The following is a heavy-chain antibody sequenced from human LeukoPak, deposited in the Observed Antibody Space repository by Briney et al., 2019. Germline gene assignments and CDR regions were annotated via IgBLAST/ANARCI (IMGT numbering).Heavy chain of an antibody. J-gene: IGHJ3*02. V-gene: IGHV3-20*01. CDR3: ARPHWRAGDAFDI. CDR2: INWNGGRT. D-gene: IGHD1-1*01. Sequence: GGSLRLSCAASGFTFDDYDMSWVRQAPGKGLEWVSAINWNGGRTGYADSVKGRFIISRDNGKSSLYLQMNSLRAEDTALYHCARPHWRAGDAFDIWGQGTMVTVSS. CDR1: GFTFDDYD.